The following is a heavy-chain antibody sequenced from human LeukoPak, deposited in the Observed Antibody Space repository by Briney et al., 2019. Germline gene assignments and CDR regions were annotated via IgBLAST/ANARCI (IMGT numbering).Heavy chain of an antibody. V-gene: IGHV3-30*18. CDR1: GLSFSTSV. Sequence: GGSMRLSCAASGLSFSTSVIHWVRQAPGKGLEWVAVISYDGNSKFYGDSVKGRFTISRDNSKNTVHLEMNSLRAEDTALYYCVKDSFILEGGVGSDDGFAVWGQGTMVTVSS. CDR3: VKDSFILEGGVGSDDGFAV. CDR2: ISYDGNSK. D-gene: IGHD3-3*01. J-gene: IGHJ3*01.